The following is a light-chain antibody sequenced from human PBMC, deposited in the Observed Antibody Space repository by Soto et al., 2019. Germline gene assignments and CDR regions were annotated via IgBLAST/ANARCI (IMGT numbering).Light chain of an antibody. CDR2: SNN. Sequence: QAVVTQPPSASGTPGQRVTISCSGSSSNIGSNTVNWYQQLPGTAPKLLIYSNNQRPSGVPDRFSGSKSGTSASLAISGLQYEDEADYYCAAWDDSLNDPYVFGTGTKLTVL. V-gene: IGLV1-44*01. J-gene: IGLJ1*01. CDR3: AAWDDSLNDPYV. CDR1: SSNIGSNT.